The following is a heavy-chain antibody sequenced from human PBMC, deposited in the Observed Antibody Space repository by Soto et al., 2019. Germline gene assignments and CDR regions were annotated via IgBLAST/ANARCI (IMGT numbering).Heavy chain of an antibody. J-gene: IGHJ4*02. CDR1: GYTFTNYW. V-gene: IGHV5-51*01. CDR3: ARKYYYGAGTLDY. D-gene: IGHD3-10*01. Sequence: GESLKISCKGSGYTFTNYWIGWVRQMPGKGLEWMGIIYPGDSETRYSPSFQGQVTLSADKSISTAYLHWSSLKASDSAMYYCARKYYYGAGTLDYWGQGTLVTVSS. CDR2: IYPGDSET.